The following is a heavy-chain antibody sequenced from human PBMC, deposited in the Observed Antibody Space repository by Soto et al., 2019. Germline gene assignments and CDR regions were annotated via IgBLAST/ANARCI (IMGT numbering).Heavy chain of an antibody. V-gene: IGHV3-23*01. CDR2: ISKSGDST. J-gene: IGHJ4*02. CDR3: AKGSFGFDY. CDR1: GVTFTSYA. D-gene: IGHD3-10*01. Sequence: WGSLRLSCADSGVTFTSYAITLVRQVPGEGLQWVSSISKSGDSTYYADSVKGRFTTSRDNSKNTLYLQMNSLRAEDTVIYYCAKGSFGFDYWGQGTLVTVSS.